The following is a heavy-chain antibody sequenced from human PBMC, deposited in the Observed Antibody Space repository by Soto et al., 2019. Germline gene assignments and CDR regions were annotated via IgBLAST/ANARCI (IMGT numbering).Heavy chain of an antibody. J-gene: IGHJ4*02. CDR2: ISSSSSYI. CDR1: GFTFSSYS. Sequence: EVQLVESGGGLVKPGGSLRLSCEDSGFTFSSYSMNWVRQAPGKVLEWVSSISSSSSYIYYADSVKGRFTISRDNAKNSLYLQMNSLRAEDTAVYYCASKSVGAADYWGQGTLVTVSS. V-gene: IGHV3-21*01. CDR3: ASKSVGAADY. D-gene: IGHD2-15*01.